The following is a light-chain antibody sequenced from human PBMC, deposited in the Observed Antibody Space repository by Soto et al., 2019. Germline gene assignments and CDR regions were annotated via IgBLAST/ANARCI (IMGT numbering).Light chain of an antibody. Sequence: QMTQSPSSLSASVGDRVTITCRASQSISTYLNWYQHKPGKAPKVLINGASRLHTGVPSRFSGSGSGTDSTLTISSLQPEDFATYFCQQKYRFPRKFCKRTKVDI. V-gene: IGKV1-39*01. J-gene: IGKJ1*01. CDR1: QSISTY. CDR2: GAS. CDR3: QQKYRFPRK.